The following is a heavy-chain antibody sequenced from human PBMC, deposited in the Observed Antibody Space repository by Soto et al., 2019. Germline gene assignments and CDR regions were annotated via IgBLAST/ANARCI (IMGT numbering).Heavy chain of an antibody. CDR2: ISYDGSNK. V-gene: IGHV3-30*18. Sequence: QVQLVESGGGVVQPGRSLRLSCAASGFTFSSYGMHWVRQAPGKGLEWVAVISYDGSNKYYADSVKGRFTISRDNSKNTLYLQMNSLRAEDTAVYYCAKDLRVVRGVGFDYWGQGTLVTVSS. CDR3: AKDLRVVRGVGFDY. J-gene: IGHJ4*02. CDR1: GFTFSSYG. D-gene: IGHD3-10*01.